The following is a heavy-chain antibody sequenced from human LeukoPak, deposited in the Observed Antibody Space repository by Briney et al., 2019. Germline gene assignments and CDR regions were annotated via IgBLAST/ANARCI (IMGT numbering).Heavy chain of an antibody. J-gene: IGHJ6*03. D-gene: IGHD6-19*01. V-gene: IGHV3-20*04. CDR3: AREGRVSGWLFNYYYYYMDV. Sequence: GGSLRLSCATSGFTFDDYGMSWVRQAPGKGLEWVSGIIWSGGSTGYADSVKGRFTISRDNAKNSLYLQMNSLRAEDTAVYYCAREGRVSGWLFNYYYYYMDVWGKGTTVTVSS. CDR2: IIWSGGST. CDR1: GFTFDDYG.